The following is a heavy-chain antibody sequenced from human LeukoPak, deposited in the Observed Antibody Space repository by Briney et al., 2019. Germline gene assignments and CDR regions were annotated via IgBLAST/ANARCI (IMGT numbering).Heavy chain of an antibody. Sequence: SETLSLTCTVPGGSLSSYYWSWIRQPAGKGLEWIGRIYISGSTNYNPSLKSRVTISVDTSKNQFSLKLSSVTAADTAVYYCARDLVSTFQNYYYYYMDVWGKGTTVTVSS. J-gene: IGHJ6*03. CDR2: IYISGST. V-gene: IGHV4-4*07. CDR3: ARDLVSTFQNYYYYYMDV. D-gene: IGHD2-2*01. CDR1: GGSLSSYY.